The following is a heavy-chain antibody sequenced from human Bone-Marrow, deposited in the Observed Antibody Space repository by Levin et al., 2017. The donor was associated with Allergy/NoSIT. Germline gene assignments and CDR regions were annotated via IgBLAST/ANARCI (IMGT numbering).Heavy chain of an antibody. Sequence: GESLKISCKGSGYSFTSYWIGWVRQMPGKGLEWMGIIYPGDSDTRYSPSFQGQVTISADKSISTAYLQWSSLKASDTAMYYCARQTQYSSSSGPHTNYYYGMDVWGQGTTVTVSS. CDR2: IYPGDSDT. CDR1: GYSFTSYW. CDR3: ARQTQYSSSSGPHTNYYYGMDV. D-gene: IGHD6-6*01. V-gene: IGHV5-51*01. J-gene: IGHJ6*02.